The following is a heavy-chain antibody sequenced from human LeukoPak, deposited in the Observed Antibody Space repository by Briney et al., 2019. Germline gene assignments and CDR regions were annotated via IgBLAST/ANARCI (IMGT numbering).Heavy chain of an antibody. CDR3: AKANYDFWSGYYYRSWFDP. D-gene: IGHD3-3*01. CDR1: GGSISSHY. CDR2: IYYSGST. V-gene: IGHV4-59*11. Sequence: SETLSLTCTVSGGSISSHYWSWIRQPPGKGLEWIGYIYYSGSTNYNPSLKSRVTISVDTSKNQFSLKLSSVTAADTAVYYCAKANYDFWSGYYYRSWFDPWGQEPWSPSPQ. J-gene: IGHJ5*02.